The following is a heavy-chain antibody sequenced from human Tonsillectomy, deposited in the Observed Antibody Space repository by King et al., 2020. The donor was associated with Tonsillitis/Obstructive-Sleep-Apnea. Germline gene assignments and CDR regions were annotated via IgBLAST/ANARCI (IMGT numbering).Heavy chain of an antibody. Sequence: VQLVESGGGVVQPGRSLRLSCAASGLTFSSYGMHWVRQAPGKGLEWVALILYDGSNKYYADSVKGRFTISRDNSKNTLYLQMNSLRAEDTAVYYCARATPCDYDDYYMDVWGKGTTVTVSS. CDR2: ILYDGSNK. D-gene: IGHD3-16*01. CDR3: ARATPCDYDDYYMDV. V-gene: IGHV3-30*01. CDR1: GLTFSSYG. J-gene: IGHJ6*03.